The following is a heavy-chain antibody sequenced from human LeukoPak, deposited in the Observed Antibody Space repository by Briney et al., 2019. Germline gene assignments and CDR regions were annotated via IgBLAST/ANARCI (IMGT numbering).Heavy chain of an antibody. CDR3: ARVPLYGPEPYYFDY. CDR2: ISSSSSTI. D-gene: IGHD2/OR15-2a*01. Sequence: RGSLRLSCAASGFTFSSYSMNWVRQAPGKGLEWVSYISSSSSTIYYADSVKGRFTISRDNAKNSLYLQMNSLRAEDTAVYYCARVPLYGPEPYYFDYWGQGTLVTVSS. J-gene: IGHJ4*02. V-gene: IGHV3-48*01. CDR1: GFTFSSYS.